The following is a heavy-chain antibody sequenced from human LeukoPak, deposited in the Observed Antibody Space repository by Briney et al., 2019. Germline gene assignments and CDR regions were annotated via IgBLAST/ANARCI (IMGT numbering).Heavy chain of an antibody. Sequence: SETVSLTCTVSGGSISSHYWTWIRQPPGKGLEWIGDIYYSGSANYNPSLKSRVTISVDTSKNQFSLRLSLVTAADTAVYYCARDMAAPGDHYYMDVWGKGTTVTVSS. CDR1: GGSISSHY. V-gene: IGHV4-59*11. CDR2: IYYSGSA. D-gene: IGHD6-6*01. J-gene: IGHJ6*03. CDR3: ARDMAAPGDHYYMDV.